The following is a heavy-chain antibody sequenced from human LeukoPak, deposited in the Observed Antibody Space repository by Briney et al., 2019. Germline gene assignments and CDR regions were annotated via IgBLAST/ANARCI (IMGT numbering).Heavy chain of an antibody. CDR2: IYYSGST. J-gene: IGHJ3*02. CDR3: ARGMEFDAFDI. D-gene: IGHD3-10*01. CDR1: GGSFSGYY. V-gene: IGHV4-59*01. Sequence: PSETLSLTCAVYGGSFSGYYWSWIRQPPGKGLEWIGYIYYSGSTNYNPSLKSRVTISVDTSKNQFSLKLSSVTAADTAVYYCARGMEFDAFDIWGQGTMVTVSS.